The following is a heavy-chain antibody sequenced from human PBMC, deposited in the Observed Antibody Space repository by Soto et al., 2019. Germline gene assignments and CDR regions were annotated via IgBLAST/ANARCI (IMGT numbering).Heavy chain of an antibody. CDR3: ARDSSGYYYSDAFDI. D-gene: IGHD3-22*01. CDR1: GGSISSGGYY. CDR2: IYYSGST. V-gene: IGHV4-31*03. J-gene: IGHJ3*02. Sequence: QVQLQESGPGLVKPSQTLSLTCTVSGGSISSGGYYWSWIRQHPGKGLEWIGYIYYSGSTYYNPSLKSRVTISVDTSKNQFSLKRSSVTAADTAVYYCARDSSGYYYSDAFDIWGQGTMVTVSS.